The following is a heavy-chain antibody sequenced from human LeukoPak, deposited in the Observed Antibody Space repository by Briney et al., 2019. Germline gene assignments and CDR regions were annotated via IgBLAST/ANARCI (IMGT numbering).Heavy chain of an antibody. D-gene: IGHD5-18*01. CDR3: ATYRQVMLPFES. CDR2: ISGSGGST. CDR1: GFTFSSYG. J-gene: IGHJ4*02. Sequence: PGGSLRLSCAASGFTFSSYGMSWVRQAPGKGLEWVSVISGSGGSTYYADSVRGRFTISRDNSKSTLSLQMNSLRAEDTAIYYCATYRQVMLPFESWGQGTLVTVSS. V-gene: IGHV3-23*01.